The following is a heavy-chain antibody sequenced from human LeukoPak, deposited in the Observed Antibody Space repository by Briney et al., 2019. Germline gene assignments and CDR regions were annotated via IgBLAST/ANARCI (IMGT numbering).Heavy chain of an antibody. J-gene: IGHJ4*02. CDR1: GGSISSSSYY. CDR3: ARGFAVLEWVSPHFDY. Sequence: SETLSLTCTVSGGSISSSSYYWGWIRQPPGKGLEWIGSIYYSGSTYYNPSLKSRVTISVDTSKNQFSLKLSSVTAADTAVYYCARGFAVLEWVSPHFDYWGQGTLVTVSS. CDR2: IYYSGST. D-gene: IGHD3-3*01. V-gene: IGHV4-39*07.